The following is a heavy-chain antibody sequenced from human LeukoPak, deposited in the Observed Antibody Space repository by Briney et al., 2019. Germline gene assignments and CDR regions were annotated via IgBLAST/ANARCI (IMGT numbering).Heavy chain of an antibody. D-gene: IGHD2-15*01. J-gene: IGHJ3*02. Sequence: PGESLQISCKGSGYSFTSYWIGWVRQMPGKGLEWMGIIYPGDSDTRYSPSFQGQVTISADKSISTAYLQWSSLKASDTAMYYCARMRWSQPSSVYAATDAFDIWGQGTMVTVSS. V-gene: IGHV5-51*01. CDR2: IYPGDSDT. CDR3: ARMRWSQPSSVYAATDAFDI. CDR1: GYSFTSYW.